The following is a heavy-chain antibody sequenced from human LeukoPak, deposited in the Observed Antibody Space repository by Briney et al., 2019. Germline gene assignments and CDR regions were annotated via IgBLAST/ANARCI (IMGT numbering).Heavy chain of an antibody. Sequence: GGSLRLSCAGSGLTFINYWMTWVRQVPGKGLEWVANINRDGSGEYYLPSVRGRFTISKDDAKDSLYLQMDSLRPEDTAIYYCARVEYSGNGNLYWGQGTLVTVSS. D-gene: IGHD1-26*01. CDR2: INRDGSGE. CDR3: ARVEYSGNGNLY. CDR1: GLTFINYW. J-gene: IGHJ4*02. V-gene: IGHV3-7*03.